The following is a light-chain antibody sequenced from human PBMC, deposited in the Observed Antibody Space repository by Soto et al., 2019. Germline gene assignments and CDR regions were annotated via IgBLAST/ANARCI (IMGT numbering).Light chain of an antibody. Sequence: EIVLTQSPGTLSLSPGERATLSCRASQSVSSSYLAWYQQKPGQAPRLLIYGASSRATGIPDRFSGSGSGTDFTLTISSLEPEDFAVYYCQQYGRSPHTFGGGTKVEIK. CDR1: QSVSSSY. CDR3: QQYGRSPHT. CDR2: GAS. J-gene: IGKJ4*01. V-gene: IGKV3-20*01.